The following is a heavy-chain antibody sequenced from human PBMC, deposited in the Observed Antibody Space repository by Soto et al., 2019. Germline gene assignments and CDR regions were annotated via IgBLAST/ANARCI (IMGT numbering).Heavy chain of an antibody. V-gene: IGHV5-10-1*01. Sequence: GESLKISCKGSGYSFTSYWISWVRQMPGKGLEWMGRVDPSDSYTNYSPSFQGHVTISADKSISTAYLQWSSLKASDTAMYYCASPSSSPDNYYYYGMDVWGQGTTVTVSS. CDR1: GYSFTSYW. CDR2: VDPSDSYT. CDR3: ASPSSSPDNYYYYGMDV. J-gene: IGHJ6*02. D-gene: IGHD6-6*01.